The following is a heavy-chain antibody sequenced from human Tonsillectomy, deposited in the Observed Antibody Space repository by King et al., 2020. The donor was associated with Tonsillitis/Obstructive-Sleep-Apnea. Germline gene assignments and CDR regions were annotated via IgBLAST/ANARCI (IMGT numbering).Heavy chain of an antibody. V-gene: IGHV3-30*04. D-gene: IGHD1-26*01. CDR3: ARLRVGPTN. CDR2: IAYDGRNK. Sequence: VQLVESGGGVVQPERSLRLSCEASGFTFSSYAMHWVRQAPGKGLEWVAVIAYDGRNKFYADSVKGRFTISRDNSKNTLYLQMNSLRAEDTSVYYCARLRVGPTNWGQGTLVTVSS. J-gene: IGHJ1*01. CDR1: GFTFSSYA.